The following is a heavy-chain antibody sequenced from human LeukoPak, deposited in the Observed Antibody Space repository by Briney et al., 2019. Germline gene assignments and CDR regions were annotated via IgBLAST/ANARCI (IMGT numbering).Heavy chain of an antibody. Sequence: ASVKVSCKASGYTFTSYGISWVRQAPGQGLEWMGWISAYNGNTNYAQKLQGRVTMTTDTSTSTAYMELRSLRSDDTAVYYCARRYCSSTSCSGDYYYYMDVWGKGTTVTVSS. D-gene: IGHD2-2*01. V-gene: IGHV1-18*01. CDR3: ARRYCSSTSCSGDYYYYMDV. J-gene: IGHJ6*03. CDR1: GYTFTSYG. CDR2: ISAYNGNT.